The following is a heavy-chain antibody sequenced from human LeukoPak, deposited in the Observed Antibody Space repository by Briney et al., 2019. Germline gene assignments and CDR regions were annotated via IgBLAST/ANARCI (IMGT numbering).Heavy chain of an antibody. Sequence: SETLSLTCTVSGGSISSSSYYWGWIRQPPGQGLEWIGSIYYSGSTYYNPSLKSRVTISVDTSKNQFSLKLSSVTAADTAVYYCARELLERGLYWGQGTLVTVSS. CDR3: ARELLERGLY. V-gene: IGHV4-39*02. J-gene: IGHJ4*02. D-gene: IGHD1-1*01. CDR2: IYYSGST. CDR1: GGSISSSSYY.